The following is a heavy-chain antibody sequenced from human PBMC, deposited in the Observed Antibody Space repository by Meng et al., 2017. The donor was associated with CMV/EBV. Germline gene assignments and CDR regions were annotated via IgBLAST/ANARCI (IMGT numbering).Heavy chain of an antibody. V-gene: IGHV3-43*01. Sequence: GESLKISCAASGFTFDDYTMHWVRQAPGKGLEWVSLISWDGGSTYYADSVKGRFTISRDNSKNTLYLQMNSLRAEDTAVYYCARGRRVGPDYWGQGTLVTVSS. CDR3: ARGRRVGPDY. D-gene: IGHD1-26*01. CDR2: ISWDGGST. J-gene: IGHJ4*02. CDR1: GFTFDDYT.